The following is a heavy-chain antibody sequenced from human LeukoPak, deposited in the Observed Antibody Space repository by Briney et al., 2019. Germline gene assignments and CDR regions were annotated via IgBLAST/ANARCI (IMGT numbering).Heavy chain of an antibody. CDR2: ISWNSGSI. CDR1: GFTFSSYA. D-gene: IGHD2-2*02. J-gene: IGHJ4*02. V-gene: IGHV3-9*01. Sequence: GGSLRLSCAASGFTFSSYAMHWVRQAPGKGLEWVSGISWNSGSIGYADSVKGRFTISRDNAKNSLYLQMNSLRAEDTASYYCAKANSHTDWGQGTLVTVSS. CDR3: AKANSHTD.